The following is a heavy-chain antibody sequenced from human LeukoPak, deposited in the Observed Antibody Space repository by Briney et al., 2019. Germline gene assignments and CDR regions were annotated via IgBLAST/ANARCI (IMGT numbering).Heavy chain of an antibody. CDR1: GFTFSSYA. V-gene: IGHV3-23*01. Sequence: GGSLRLSCAASGFTFSSYAMSWVRQAPGKGLEWVSAISGSGGSTYYADSVKGRFTISRDNSKNTLYLQMNSLRAEDTAVYYCAKDVIYYYDSSGYLDYWGQGTLVTVSS. D-gene: IGHD3-22*01. J-gene: IGHJ4*02. CDR2: ISGSGGST. CDR3: AKDVIYYYDSSGYLDY.